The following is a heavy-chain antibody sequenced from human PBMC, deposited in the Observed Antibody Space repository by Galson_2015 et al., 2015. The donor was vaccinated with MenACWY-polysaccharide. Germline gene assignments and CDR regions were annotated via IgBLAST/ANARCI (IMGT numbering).Heavy chain of an antibody. V-gene: IGHV3-7*01. CDR2: IKQDGGEK. CDR1: GFSFSNYW. J-gene: IGHJ2*01. CDR3: ARFRHDVWTGYYPNWYFDL. Sequence: SLRLSCAASGFSFSNYWMSWVRQAPGKGLQWVANIKQDGGEKYYVDSVKGRFSISRDNAKNLLYLQMDILRPEDTAVFYCARFRHDVWTGYYPNWYFDLWGRGTLVTVSS. D-gene: IGHD3/OR15-3a*01.